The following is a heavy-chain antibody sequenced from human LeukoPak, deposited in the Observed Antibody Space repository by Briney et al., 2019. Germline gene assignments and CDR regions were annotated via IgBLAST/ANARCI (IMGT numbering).Heavy chain of an antibody. J-gene: IGHJ3*02. CDR2: ISYIGST. CDR3: ARDLVTVTKGFDI. Sequence: SETLSLTCAVSTDSFSSHYWTWIRQPPGKGLEWIGYISYIGSTNYNPSLKSRVTISIDTSKNQFSLKQSSVTAADTALYYCARDLVTVTKGFDIWGQGTMVSVSS. D-gene: IGHD4-17*01. CDR1: TDSFSSHY. V-gene: IGHV4-59*11.